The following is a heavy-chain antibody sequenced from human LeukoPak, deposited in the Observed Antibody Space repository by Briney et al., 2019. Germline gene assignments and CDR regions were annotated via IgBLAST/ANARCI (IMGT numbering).Heavy chain of an antibody. D-gene: IGHD5/OR15-5a*01. CDR1: GYTFTSYG. CDR2: TSAYNGNT. CDR3: ARREGSKRLSGAFDI. J-gene: IGHJ3*02. V-gene: IGHV1-18*01. Sequence: ASVKVSCKASGYTFTSYGISWVRQAPGQGLEWMGWTSAYNGNTNYAQKLQGRVTMTTDTSTSTAYMELRSLRSDDTAVYYCARREGSKRLSGAFDIWGQGTMVTVSS.